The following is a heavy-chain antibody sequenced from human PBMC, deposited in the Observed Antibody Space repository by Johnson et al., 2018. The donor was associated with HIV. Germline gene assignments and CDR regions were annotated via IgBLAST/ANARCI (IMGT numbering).Heavy chain of an antibody. CDR2: ISYDGSNK. V-gene: IGHV3-30*18. D-gene: IGHD6-19*01. CDR3: AKDAGIAVAEGAFDI. CDR1: GFTFTSHR. J-gene: IGHJ3*02. Sequence: QVQLVESGGGVVKPGRSLSLSCAVSGFTFTSHRLHWVRHAPGKGLEWVAVISYDGSNKYYADSVKGRFTISRDNSKNTLYLQMSSLRTEDTAVYYCAKDAGIAVAEGAFDIWGQGTMVTVSS.